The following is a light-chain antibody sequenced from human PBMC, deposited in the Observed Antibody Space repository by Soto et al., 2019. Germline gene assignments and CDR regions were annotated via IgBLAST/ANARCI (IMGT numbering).Light chain of an antibody. Sequence: EIVLTQSPATLSLSPGERATLYCRASQSVSSYLAWYQQKPGQAPRLLIYDASNRATGIPARFSGSESGTDFTLTISSLEPEDFAVYYCQQRSNWPLTFGGGTKVDIK. CDR1: QSVSSY. CDR3: QQRSNWPLT. J-gene: IGKJ4*01. V-gene: IGKV3-11*01. CDR2: DAS.